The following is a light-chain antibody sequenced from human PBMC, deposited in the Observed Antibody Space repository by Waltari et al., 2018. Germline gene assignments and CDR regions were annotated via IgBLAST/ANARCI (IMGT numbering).Light chain of an antibody. V-gene: IGKV4-1*01. CDR1: QSILYSSSNMNY. J-gene: IGKJ2*01. Sequence: DIVMTQSPDSLAVSLGERATINCKSSQSILYSSSNMNYLAWYQQKPGQPPKLLIYGASTRESGVPDRFSGSGSGTDFTLTISSLQAEDVAVYYCQQYYGSPPYTFGQGTKLEIK. CDR2: GAS. CDR3: QQYYGSPPYT.